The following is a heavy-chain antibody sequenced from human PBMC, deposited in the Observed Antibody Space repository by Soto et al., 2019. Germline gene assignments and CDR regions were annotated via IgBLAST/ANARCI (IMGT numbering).Heavy chain of an antibody. CDR3: ARDVTDYVLDV. CDR1: GFIFSNYA. J-gene: IGHJ6*04. V-gene: IGHV3-30*03. D-gene: IGHD3-9*01. Sequence: QMQLVESGGGVVQPGNSLRLSCAASGFIFSNYAMHWVRQAPGKGLEWVALISYDGRYIYYADSVKGRFAISRDNSKKTVELLMNSLRREDTAVYYCARDVTDYVLDVWGKVTTVNVAS. CDR2: ISYDGRYI.